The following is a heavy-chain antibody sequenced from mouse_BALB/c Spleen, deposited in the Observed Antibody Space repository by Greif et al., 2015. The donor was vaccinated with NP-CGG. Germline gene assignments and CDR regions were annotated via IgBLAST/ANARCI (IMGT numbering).Heavy chain of an antibody. CDR3: ARDYYGSSYWYFDV. CDR1: GFTFSDYG. CDR2: ISNLAYSI. J-gene: IGHJ1*01. Sequence: EVKLVESGGGLVQPGGSRKLSCAASGFTFSDYGMAWVRQAPGKGPEWVAFISNLAYSIYYADTVTGRFTISRENAKNTLYLEMRSLRSEDTAMYYCARDYYGSSYWYFDVWGAGTTVTVSS. V-gene: IGHV5-15*02. D-gene: IGHD1-1*01.